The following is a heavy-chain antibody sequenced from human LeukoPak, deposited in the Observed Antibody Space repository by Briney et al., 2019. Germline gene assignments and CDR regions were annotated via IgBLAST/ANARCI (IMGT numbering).Heavy chain of an antibody. CDR1: GFTFSSYA. CDR3: AKDGPYSSGWYTHPFGDY. CDR2: ISGSGGST. J-gene: IGHJ4*02. Sequence: GGSLRLSCAASGFTFSSYAMSWVRQAPGKGLEWVSAISGSGGSTYYADSVKGRFTISRDNSKNTLYLQMNSLRAEDTAVYYCAKDGPYSSGWYTHPFGDYWGQGTLVTVSS. D-gene: IGHD6-19*01. V-gene: IGHV3-23*01.